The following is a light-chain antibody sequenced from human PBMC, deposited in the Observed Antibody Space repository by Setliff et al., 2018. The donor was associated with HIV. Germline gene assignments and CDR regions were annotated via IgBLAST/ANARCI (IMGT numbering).Light chain of an antibody. V-gene: IGLV2-14*03. CDR3: TSYANSDAFI. CDR2: DVT. CDR1: SSDVGAFDF. J-gene: IGLJ1*01. Sequence: QSVLTQPASVSGSPGQSITVSCTGTSSDVGAFDFVSWYRQHPVKAPELMIYDVTNRPSGVSNRFSGSKSGNTASLTISGLQAEDEADYYCTSYANSDAFIFGTGTKVTVL.